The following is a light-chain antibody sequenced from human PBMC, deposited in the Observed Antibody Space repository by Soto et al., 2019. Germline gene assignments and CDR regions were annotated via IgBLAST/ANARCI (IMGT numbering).Light chain of an antibody. Sequence: DIVMTQSPVSLPVTPGEPASISCKSSQILLHSNGYNYLDWYLQKPGQAPQLLIYLGSNRASGVPDRFSGSRSGTDFTLKISRVEAEDVGVYYCMQALQTPRTFGPGTKVDIK. CDR2: LGS. CDR3: MQALQTPRT. V-gene: IGKV2-28*01. J-gene: IGKJ3*01. CDR1: QILLHSNGYNY.